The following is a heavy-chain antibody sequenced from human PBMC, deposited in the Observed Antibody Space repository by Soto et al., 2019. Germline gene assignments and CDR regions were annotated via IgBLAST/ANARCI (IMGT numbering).Heavy chain of an antibody. CDR3: WRGVLS. Sequence: QVQLQESGPGLVKASQTLSLTCNVSGGSISSGGYYWTWIRQHPGKGLEWIGNIHHSGSTFYYPSFKSLVSTSVDTSKNQFSLKLSSVTSADTAVYFCWRGVLSWGQGTLVTVSS. V-gene: IGHV4-31*01. D-gene: IGHD3-10*01. J-gene: IGHJ1*01. CDR1: GGSISSGGYY. CDR2: IHHSGST.